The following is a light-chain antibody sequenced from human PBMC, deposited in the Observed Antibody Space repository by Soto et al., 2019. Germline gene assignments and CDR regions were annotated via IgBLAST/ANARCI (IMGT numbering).Light chain of an antibody. CDR1: QSVSSSY. CDR3: QQYGSSPWT. Sequence: EIVLMPSPGTLSLSPGERATLSCRASQSVSSSYLAWYQQKPGQAPRPLIYGASSRAIGIPDRFSGSGSGTDFTLTISRLEPEDFAVYYCQQYGSSPWTFGQGTKVDIK. V-gene: IGKV3-20*01. J-gene: IGKJ1*01. CDR2: GAS.